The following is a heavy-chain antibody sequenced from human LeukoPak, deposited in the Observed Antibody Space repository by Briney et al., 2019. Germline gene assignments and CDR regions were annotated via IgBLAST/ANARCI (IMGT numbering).Heavy chain of an antibody. D-gene: IGHD3-3*01. J-gene: IGHJ4*02. CDR3: AKGASLPRTIFGVVIPPHFDY. Sequence: GRSLRLSCAASGFTFSSYGMHWVRQAPGKGLEWVAFIRYDGSNKYYADSVKGRFTISRDNSKNTLYLQMNSLRAEDTAVYYCAKGASLPRTIFGVVIPPHFDYWGQGTLVTVSS. CDR1: GFTFSSYG. CDR2: IRYDGSNK. V-gene: IGHV3-30*02.